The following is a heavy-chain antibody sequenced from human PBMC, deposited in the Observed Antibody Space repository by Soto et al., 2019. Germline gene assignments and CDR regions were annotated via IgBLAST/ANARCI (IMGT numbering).Heavy chain of an antibody. CDR3: AKDLEGEDFDY. CDR2: ISYDGSNK. V-gene: IGHV3-30*18. Sequence: GGSLRLSCAASGFTFSSYGMHWVRQAPGKGLEWVAVISYDGSNKYYADSVKGRFTISRDNSKNTLYLQMNSLRAEDTAVYYCAKDLEGEDFDYWGQGTLVTVSS. D-gene: IGHD3-3*01. J-gene: IGHJ4*02. CDR1: GFTFSSYG.